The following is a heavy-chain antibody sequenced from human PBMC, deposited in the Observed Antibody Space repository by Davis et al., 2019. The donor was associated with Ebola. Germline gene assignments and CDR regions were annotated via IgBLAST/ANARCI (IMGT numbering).Heavy chain of an antibody. CDR1: GYTFTDFY. V-gene: IGHV1-2*02. D-gene: IGHD6-13*01. J-gene: IGHJ4*02. CDR2: INAGNGVT. CDR3: ARDSVVGAAAGTGY. Sequence: ASVKVSCKASGYTFTDFYVHWVRQAPGQRLEWMGWINAGNGVTNYAQKFQGRVTMTRDTSTSTVYMELSSLRSEDTAVYYCARDSVVGAAAGTGYWGQGTLVTVSS.